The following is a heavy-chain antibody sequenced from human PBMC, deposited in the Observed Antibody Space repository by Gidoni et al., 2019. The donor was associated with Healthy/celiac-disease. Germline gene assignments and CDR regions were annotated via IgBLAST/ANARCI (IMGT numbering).Heavy chain of an antibody. V-gene: IGHV4-34*01. CDR1: GGPFSGYS. D-gene: IGHD6-13*01. Sequence: QVQLQQWGAGLLKPSETLSLTCAVYGGPFSGYSWSGIRQPPGKGLGWIGEINHSGSTNYNPSLKSRVTISVDTSKNQFSLKLSSVTAADTAVYYCARPNSSSWYRSRDYWYFDLWGRGTLVTVSS. J-gene: IGHJ2*01. CDR3: ARPNSSSWYRSRDYWYFDL. CDR2: INHSGST.